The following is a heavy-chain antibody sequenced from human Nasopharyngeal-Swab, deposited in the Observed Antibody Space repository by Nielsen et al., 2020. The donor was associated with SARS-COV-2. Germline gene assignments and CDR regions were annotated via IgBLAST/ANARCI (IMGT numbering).Heavy chain of an antibody. V-gene: IGHV4-34*01. CDR2: INHSGST. J-gene: IGHJ3*02. CDR3: AREKSDFWSGYLRGAFDI. D-gene: IGHD3-3*01. Sequence: SETLSLTCAVYGGSFSGYYWSWIRQPPGKGLEWIGEINHSGSTNYNPSPKSRVTTSVDTSNNQSSLKLSSVTAADTAVYYCAREKSDFWSGYLRGAFDIWGQGTMVTVSS. CDR1: GGSFSGYY.